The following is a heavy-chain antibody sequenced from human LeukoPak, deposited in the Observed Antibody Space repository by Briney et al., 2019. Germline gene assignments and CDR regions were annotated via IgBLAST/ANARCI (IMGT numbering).Heavy chain of an antibody. D-gene: IGHD6-13*01. CDR3: ARRAAAGTSA. V-gene: IGHV4-59*12. J-gene: IGHJ4*02. Sequence: PSETLSLTCTVSGGSISSFCWSWIRQPPGKGLEWIGYICYSGSTNYNPSPKSRVTISVDKSKNQFSLKLSSVTAADTAVYYCARRAAAGTSAWGQGTLVTVSS. CDR2: ICYSGST. CDR1: GGSISSFC.